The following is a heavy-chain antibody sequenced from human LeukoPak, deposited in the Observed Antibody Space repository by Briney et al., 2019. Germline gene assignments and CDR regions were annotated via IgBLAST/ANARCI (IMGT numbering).Heavy chain of an antibody. V-gene: IGHV3-23*01. Sequence: PGGSLRLSCAASGFTVSSYDMSWVRQAPGKGLEWVSASGGDGGSTYADSVKGRFTISRDNSKNTLYLQMNSLRAEDTATYYCAKALNYWYFDLWGRG. CDR2: SGGDGGST. CDR3: AKALNYWYFDL. J-gene: IGHJ2*01. CDR1: GFTVSSYD.